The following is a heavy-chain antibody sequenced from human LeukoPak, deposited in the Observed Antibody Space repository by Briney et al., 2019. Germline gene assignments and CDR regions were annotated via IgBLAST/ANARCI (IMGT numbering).Heavy chain of an antibody. J-gene: IGHJ4*02. CDR3: AGGARGD. Sequence: GGSLRLSCAASGFTFSNYWMHWVRQAPGKGLVWVSSINSEGSSTTYADSVKGRFTISRDNTKNTLYLQMHSLSAEDTAVYYCAGGARGDWGQGTPVTVSS. CDR2: INSEGSST. CDR1: GFTFSNYW. V-gene: IGHV3-74*01.